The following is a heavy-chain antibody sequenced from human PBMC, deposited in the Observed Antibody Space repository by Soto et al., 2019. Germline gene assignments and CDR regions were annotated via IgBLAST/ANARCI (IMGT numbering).Heavy chain of an antibody. J-gene: IGHJ6*02. D-gene: IGHD2-2*01. CDR2: TSYDGNKR. CDR1: GFTFSIYG. Sequence: QAGGSLRLSCATLGFTFSIYGMHWVRQAPGKGLEWVAVTSYDGNKRFYADSVRGRFTISRDDSKNTVYLQMNSLRAEDTAVYYCARDPFPHASGTRCPAGMDVWGQGTTVNVSS. V-gene: IGHV3-30*03. CDR3: ARDPFPHASGTRCPAGMDV.